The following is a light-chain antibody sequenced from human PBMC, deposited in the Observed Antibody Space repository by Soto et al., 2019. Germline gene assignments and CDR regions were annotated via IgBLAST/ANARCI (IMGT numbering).Light chain of an antibody. Sequence: EIVLTKSPGTLSLSPGERATLSCRASQSVASSYLAWYQQKPGQAPRLLIYGASSRATGIPDRFSGTGSGTDFTLTISRLEPEDFAVYYCQHYDTSLFTFGPGTKVDLK. J-gene: IGKJ3*01. CDR2: GAS. V-gene: IGKV3-20*01. CDR3: QHYDTSLFT. CDR1: QSVASSY.